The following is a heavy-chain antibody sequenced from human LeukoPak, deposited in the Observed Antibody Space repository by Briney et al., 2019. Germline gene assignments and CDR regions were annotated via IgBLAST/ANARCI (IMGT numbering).Heavy chain of an antibody. D-gene: IGHD3-22*01. CDR3: AKDLSYDSSGFDY. J-gene: IGHJ4*02. V-gene: IGHV3-9*01. CDR2: ISWNSGSI. CDR1: GFTFDDYA. Sequence: PGGSLRLSCAASGFTFDDYAMHWVRHAPGKGLEWVSGISWNSGSIGYADSVKGRFTISRDNAKNSLYLQMNSLRAEDTALYYCAKDLSYDSSGFDYWGQGTLVTVSS.